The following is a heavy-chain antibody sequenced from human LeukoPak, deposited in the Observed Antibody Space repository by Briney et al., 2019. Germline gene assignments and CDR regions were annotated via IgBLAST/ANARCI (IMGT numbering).Heavy chain of an antibody. D-gene: IGHD4-17*01. CDR3: ARDPTTVTTIFDS. CDR1: GVSISAYY. Sequence: SETLSLTCSVSGVSISAYYWSWIRQPAGKGLEWIGRIYPGESIYASQNTNYNPSLKSRVSMSGDTSKNQVSLKLRSVTAADTAVYYCARDPTTVTTIFDSWGQGTLVTVSS. J-gene: IGHJ4*02. CDR2: IYPGESIYASQNT. V-gene: IGHV4-4*07.